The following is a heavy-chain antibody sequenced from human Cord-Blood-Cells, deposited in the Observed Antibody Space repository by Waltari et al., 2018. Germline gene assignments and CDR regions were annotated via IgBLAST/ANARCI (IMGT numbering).Heavy chain of an antibody. D-gene: IGHD1-26*01. CDR3: TRHSRSGSYDY. CDR1: VFTFRGSA. Sequence: EVQLVESGGGVVQPGGSLKLSCAASVFTFRGSALNWVRQASGKGREWVGRIRSKANSYATAYAASVKGRFTISRDDSKNTAYLQMNSLKTEDTAVYYCTRHSRSGSYDYWGQGTLVTVSS. V-gene: IGHV3-73*02. CDR2: IRSKANSYAT. J-gene: IGHJ4*02.